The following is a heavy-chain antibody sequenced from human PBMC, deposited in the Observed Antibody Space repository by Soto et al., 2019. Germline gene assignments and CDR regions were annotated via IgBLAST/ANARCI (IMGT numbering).Heavy chain of an antibody. J-gene: IGHJ4*02. CDR3: VKGRGAGVVSPHYFDL. CDR1: RFSFSAYG. CDR2: ISYEGSQQ. D-gene: IGHD3-10*01. Sequence: QVQLEVSGGGVVQPGRSLRLSCAASRFSFSAYGMHWVRQAPGKGLEWVAVISYEGSQQYYADSVKGRFTISRDNSMNTLYLQLNSLRADDTAVYYCVKGRGAGVVSPHYFDLWGQGALVTVSS. V-gene: IGHV3-30*18.